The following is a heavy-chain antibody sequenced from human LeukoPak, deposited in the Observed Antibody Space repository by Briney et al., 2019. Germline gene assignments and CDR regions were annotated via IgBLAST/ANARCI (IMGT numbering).Heavy chain of an antibody. D-gene: IGHD2-15*01. J-gene: IGHJ5*02. V-gene: IGHV1-8*01. CDR3: ARARVVVAATASKHNWFDP. CDR1: GYTFTSYD. CDR2: MNPNSGNT. Sequence: ASVKVSCKASGYTFTSYDINWVRQATGQGLEWMGWMNPNSGNTGYAQKFQGRVTMTRNTSISTAYMELSSLRSEDTAVYYCARARVVVAATASKHNWFDPWGQGTLATVSS.